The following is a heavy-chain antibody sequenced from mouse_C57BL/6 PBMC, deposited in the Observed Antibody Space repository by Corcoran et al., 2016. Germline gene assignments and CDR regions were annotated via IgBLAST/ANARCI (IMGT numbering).Heavy chain of an antibody. V-gene: IGHV1-81*01. Sequence: QVQLQQSGAELARPGASVKLSCKASGYTFTSYGISWVKQRTGQGLEWIGEIYPRSGNTYYNEKFKGKATLTADKSSSTAYMELRSLTSEDSAVYFCASYDDDAPWLADWGQGTLVTVSA. J-gene: IGHJ3*01. CDR1: GYTFTSYG. D-gene: IGHD2-4*01. CDR2: IYPRSGNT. CDR3: ASYDDDAPWLAD.